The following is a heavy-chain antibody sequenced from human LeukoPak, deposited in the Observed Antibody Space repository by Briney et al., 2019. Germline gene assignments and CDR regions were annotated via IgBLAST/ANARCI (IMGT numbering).Heavy chain of an antibody. Sequence: GGSLRLSCAASEFTFSSYSMNWVRQAPGKGLEWVSVIYSGGSTYYADSVKGRFTISRDNSKNTLYLQMNSLRAEDTAVYYCARTSSWYPYYFDYWGQGTLVTVSS. CDR3: ARTSSWYPYYFDY. V-gene: IGHV3-53*01. J-gene: IGHJ4*02. CDR1: EFTFSSYS. D-gene: IGHD6-13*01. CDR2: IYSGGST.